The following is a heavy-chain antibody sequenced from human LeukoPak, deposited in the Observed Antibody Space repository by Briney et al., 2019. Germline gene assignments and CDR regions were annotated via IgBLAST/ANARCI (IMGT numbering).Heavy chain of an antibody. CDR1: GFTFSSYS. J-gene: IGHJ3*02. CDR2: ISSSSSSYI. D-gene: IGHD5-12*01. CDR3: ARDRSSGYDDAFDI. V-gene: IGHV3-21*01. Sequence: GGSLRLSCAASGFTFSSYSMNWVRQAPGKGLEWVSSISSSSSSYIYYADSVKGRFTISRDNAKNSLYLQMNSLRAEDTAVYYCARDRSSGYDDAFDIWGQGTMVTVSS.